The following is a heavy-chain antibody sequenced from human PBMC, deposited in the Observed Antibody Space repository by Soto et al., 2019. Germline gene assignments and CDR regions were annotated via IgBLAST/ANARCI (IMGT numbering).Heavy chain of an antibody. D-gene: IGHD3-10*01. Sequence: GESLKISCKGSGYSFTSYWISWVRQMPGKGLEWMGRIDPSDFYTNSSPSFQGHVTFSAVKSISTAYLQWSSLKASDTAMYYCARLRVGFGELLTYWGQGTLVTVSS. CDR3: ARLRVGFGELLTY. V-gene: IGHV5-10-1*01. CDR1: GYSFTSYW. CDR2: IDPSDFYT. J-gene: IGHJ4*02.